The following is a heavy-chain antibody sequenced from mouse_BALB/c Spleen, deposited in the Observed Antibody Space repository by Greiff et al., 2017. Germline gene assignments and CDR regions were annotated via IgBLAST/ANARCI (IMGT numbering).Heavy chain of an antibody. CDR1: GFTFSDYG. J-gene: IGHJ1*01. CDR2: ISNLAYSI. D-gene: IGHD2-2*01. Sequence: EVQRVESGGGLVQPGGSRKLSCAASGFTFSDYGMAWVRQAPGKGPEWVAFISNLAYSIYYADTVTGRFTISRENAKNTLYLEMSSLRSEDTAMYYCARGGYDTYWYFDVWGAGTTVTVSS. V-gene: IGHV5-15*02. CDR3: ARGGYDTYWYFDV.